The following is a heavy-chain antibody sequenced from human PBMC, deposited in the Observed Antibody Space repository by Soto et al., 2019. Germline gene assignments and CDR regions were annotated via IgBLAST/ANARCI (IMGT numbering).Heavy chain of an antibody. CDR1: GYTFTSYD. CDR3: ARHGGFGGSGDFYYYYGMDV. Sequence: ASVKVSCKASGYTFTSYDINWVRQATGQGLEWMGWMNPNSGNTGYAQKFQGRVTMTRNTSISTAYMELRSLRSEDTAVYYCARHGGFGGSGDFYYYYGMDVLGQGTTVAVSS. CDR2: MNPNSGNT. D-gene: IGHD3-10*01. J-gene: IGHJ6*02. V-gene: IGHV1-8*01.